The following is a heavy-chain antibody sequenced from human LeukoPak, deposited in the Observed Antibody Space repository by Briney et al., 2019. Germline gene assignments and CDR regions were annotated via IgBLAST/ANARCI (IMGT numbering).Heavy chain of an antibody. Sequence: GRSLRLSCAASGFTFSSYSMNWVRQAPGKGLEWVANINRDGSETYYVDSVEGRFTISRDNAKNSLYLQMNSLRAEDTAVYYCARYTDLGSGRPYYFDYWGQGALVTVSS. CDR1: GFTFSSYS. V-gene: IGHV3-7*01. CDR2: INRDGSET. CDR3: ARYTDLGSGRPYYFDY. J-gene: IGHJ4*02. D-gene: IGHD3-10*01.